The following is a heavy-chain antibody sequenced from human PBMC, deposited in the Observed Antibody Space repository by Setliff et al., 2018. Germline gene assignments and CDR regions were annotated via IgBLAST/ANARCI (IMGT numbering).Heavy chain of an antibody. V-gene: IGHV4-39*07. Sequence: SETLSLTCTVSGGSISSSSYYWGWIRQPPGKGLEWIGSIYYSGSTYYNPSLKSRVTISVDTSKNQFSLKLSSVTAADTAVYYCARAKGYCSSTSCRIYYFDYWSQGTLVTVSS. CDR2: IYYSGST. CDR1: GGSISSSSYY. D-gene: IGHD2-2*01. CDR3: ARAKGYCSSTSCRIYYFDY. J-gene: IGHJ4*02.